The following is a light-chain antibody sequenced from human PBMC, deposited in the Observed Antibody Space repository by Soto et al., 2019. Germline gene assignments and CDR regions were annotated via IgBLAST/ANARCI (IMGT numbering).Light chain of an antibody. CDR2: DIS. J-gene: IGKJ5*01. CDR1: QTVSRN. Sequence: EVVMTQSPATLSLSPLARATIFCRASQTVSRNLAWYQQRPGQAPRLLIYDISNRATGVPARFSGSGSETEFTLTIRSLQSEDFAVYFCQQYNKWPSFGQGTRLEIK. CDR3: QQYNKWPS. V-gene: IGKV3-15*01.